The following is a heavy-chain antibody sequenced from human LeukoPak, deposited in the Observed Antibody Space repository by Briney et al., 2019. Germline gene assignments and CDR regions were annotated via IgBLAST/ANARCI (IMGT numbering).Heavy chain of an antibody. Sequence: GASVKVSCKASGYTFTSYAMHWVRQAPGQRLEWMGWINAGNGNTKYSQKFQGRVTITRDTSASTAYMELSSLRSEDTAVYYCARDRGYYGSGGIWGQGTMVTVSS. CDR3: ARDRGYYGSGGI. V-gene: IGHV1-3*01. CDR1: GYTFTSYA. D-gene: IGHD3-10*01. J-gene: IGHJ3*02. CDR2: INAGNGNT.